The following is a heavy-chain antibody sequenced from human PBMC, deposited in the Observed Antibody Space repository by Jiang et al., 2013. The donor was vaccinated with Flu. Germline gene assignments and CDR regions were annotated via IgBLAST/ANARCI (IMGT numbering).Heavy chain of an antibody. V-gene: IGHV6-1*01. Sequence: SQTLSLTCAISGDSVSSNSDAWNWIRQSPSRGLEWLGRTFYRSKWYNDYALSVKSRITINTDTSKNQFSLQLNSVIPEDTAMYYCARGRVTSGFDYWGQGTLVTVSS. D-gene: IGHD2-2*01. CDR1: GDSVSSNSDA. J-gene: IGHJ4*02. CDR2: TFYRSKWYN. CDR3: ARGRVTSGFDY.